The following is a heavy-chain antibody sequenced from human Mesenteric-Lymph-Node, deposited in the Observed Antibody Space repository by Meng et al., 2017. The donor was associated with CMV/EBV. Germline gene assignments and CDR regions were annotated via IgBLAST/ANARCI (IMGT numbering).Heavy chain of an antibody. V-gene: IGHV3-66*01. CDR3: TGDSVSNPNLDY. CDR1: GLNVRDKY. CDR2: IYRGDNT. J-gene: IGHJ4*02. D-gene: IGHD3-10*01. Sequence: LVGSGGGLGPPGGALCLSCEASGLNVRDKYMSWVRKAPGKGLEWVCIIYRGDNTYYIDSVKDRFTVSRDNSKNTMYLQMNSLRVEDTAVYYCTGDSVSNPNLDYWGQGTLVTVSS.